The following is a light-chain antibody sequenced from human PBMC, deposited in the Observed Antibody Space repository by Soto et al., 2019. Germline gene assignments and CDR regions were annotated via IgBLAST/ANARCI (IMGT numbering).Light chain of an antibody. CDR3: QQYNNWLWT. J-gene: IGKJ1*01. CDR2: DAF. CDR1: QSVSSY. Sequence: EIVLTQSPATLSLSPGERATLSCRASQSVSSYLAWYQQKPGQAPRLLIYDAFNRATGVPARFRGSGSGTDFTLTISGLEPEDFAVYYCQQYNNWLWTFGQGTKVDIK. V-gene: IGKV3-11*01.